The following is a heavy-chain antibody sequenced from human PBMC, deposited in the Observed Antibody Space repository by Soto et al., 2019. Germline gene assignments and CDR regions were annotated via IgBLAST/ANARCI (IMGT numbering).Heavy chain of an antibody. V-gene: IGHV4-4*02. J-gene: IGHJ6*03. CDR3: ARLSRYGYFYYVDV. Sequence: QVQLQESGPGLVKPSGTLSLTCAMSGASISSRNWWSWVRQSPGKGLEWIGEISHTGSSNVKPCLKCRFSMSVDTSEDQFSLELSSVTAADTAVYYCARLSRYGYFYYVDVWGKGKTVSVSS. D-gene: IGHD3-16*01. CDR1: GASISSRNW. CDR2: ISHTGSS.